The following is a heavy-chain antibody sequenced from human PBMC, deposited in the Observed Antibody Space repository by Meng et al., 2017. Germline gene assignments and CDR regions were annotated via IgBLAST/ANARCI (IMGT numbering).Heavy chain of an antibody. CDR1: GFTFSSYS. D-gene: IGHD5-12*01. Sequence: GESLKISCASSGFTFSSYSMNWVRQAPGKGLEWVSSISSSSSYIYYADSEKGRFTISRDNAKTSLYLQMNSLRAEDTAVYYCARDSSPLYSGYDIAPFDYYYYGMDVWGQGTTVTVSS. CDR2: ISSSSSYI. J-gene: IGHJ6*02. V-gene: IGHV3-21*01. CDR3: ARDSSPLYSGYDIAPFDYYYYGMDV.